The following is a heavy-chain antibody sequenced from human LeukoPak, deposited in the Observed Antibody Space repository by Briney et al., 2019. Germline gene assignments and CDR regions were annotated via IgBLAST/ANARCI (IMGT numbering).Heavy chain of an antibody. CDR2: IKQGGNEK. D-gene: IGHD3-9*01. CDR3: ARHYDILTGTFPYY. Sequence: GGSLRLFCAASGFTFSNYWMSWVRQAPGKGLEWVANIKQGGNEKYYVGSVRGRFTISRDNAENSLYLQMNSLRAEDTAVYYCARHYDILTGTFPYYWGQGTLVTVSS. V-gene: IGHV3-7*03. CDR1: GFTFSNYW. J-gene: IGHJ4*02.